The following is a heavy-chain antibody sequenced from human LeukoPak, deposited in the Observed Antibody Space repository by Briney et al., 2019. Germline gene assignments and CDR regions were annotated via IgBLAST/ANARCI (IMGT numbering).Heavy chain of an antibody. CDR3: ARSREFIAAAGPYYFDY. CDR1: GGTFSSYA. J-gene: IGHJ4*02. Sequence: GASVKVSCKASGGTFSSYAISWVRQAPGQGLEWMGGIIPIFGTANYAQKFQGRVTITTDESTSTAYMELSSLRSEDTAVYCCARSREFIAAAGPYYFDYWGQGTLVTVSS. V-gene: IGHV1-69*05. D-gene: IGHD6-13*01. CDR2: IIPIFGTA.